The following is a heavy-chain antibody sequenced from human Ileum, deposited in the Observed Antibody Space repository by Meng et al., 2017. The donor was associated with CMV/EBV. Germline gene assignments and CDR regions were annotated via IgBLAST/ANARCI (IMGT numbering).Heavy chain of an antibody. CDR2: ISGSGGTT. Sequence: GGSLRLSCAASGFTFSTYAMSWVRQAPGKGLEWVSPISGSGGTTYYADSVKGRFTISRDNSKNKVYLQMNSLRADDTAVYYCARDGPGHWNSDAFDIWGQGTMVTVSS. J-gene: IGHJ3*02. CDR1: GFTFSTYA. CDR3: ARDGPGHWNSDAFDI. V-gene: IGHV3-23*01. D-gene: IGHD1-7*01.